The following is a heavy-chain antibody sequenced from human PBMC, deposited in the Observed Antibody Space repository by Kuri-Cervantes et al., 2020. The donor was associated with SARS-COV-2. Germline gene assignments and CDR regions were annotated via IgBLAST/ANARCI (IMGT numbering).Heavy chain of an antibody. CDR2: IYTSGST. J-gene: IGHJ4*02. CDR3: ARTGELPLYYFDY. CDR1: GGSISSGSYY. D-gene: IGHD1-26*01. Sequence: SETLSLTCTVSGGSISSGSYYWSWIRQPAGKGLEWIGRIYTSGSTNYNPSLKSRVTISVDTSKNQFSLKLSSVTAADTAVYYCARTGELPLYYFDYWGQGTLVTVSS. V-gene: IGHV4-61*02.